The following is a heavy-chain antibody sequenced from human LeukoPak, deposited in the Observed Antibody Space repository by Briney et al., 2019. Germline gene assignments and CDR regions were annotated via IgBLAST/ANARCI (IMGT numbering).Heavy chain of an antibody. CDR1: GGSISSGGYY. D-gene: IGHD3-22*01. CDR3: ARIGKGTRNYCDSSGYYLDAFDI. CDR2: IYYSGST. J-gene: IGHJ3*02. Sequence: SETLSLTCTVSGGSISSGGYYWSWIRQHPGKGLEWIGYIYYSGSTYYNPSLKSRVTISVDASKNQFSLKLSSVTAADTAVYYCARIGKGTRNYCDSSGYYLDAFDIWGQGTMVTVSS. V-gene: IGHV4-31*03.